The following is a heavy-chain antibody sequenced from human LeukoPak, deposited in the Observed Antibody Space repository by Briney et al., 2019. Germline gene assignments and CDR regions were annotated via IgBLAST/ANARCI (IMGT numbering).Heavy chain of an antibody. CDR3: ARDPSLGVTIFGVVTDYNWFDP. Sequence: GGSLRLSCAASGITVSSNYMTWVRQAPGKGLEWVSLIYSGGTTYYVDSVRGSFTISRDDSKNTLYLQMNSLRAEDTAVYYCARDPSLGVTIFGVVTDYNWFDPWGQGTLVTVSS. V-gene: IGHV3-66*01. J-gene: IGHJ5*02. CDR1: GITVSSNY. D-gene: IGHD3-3*01. CDR2: IYSGGTT.